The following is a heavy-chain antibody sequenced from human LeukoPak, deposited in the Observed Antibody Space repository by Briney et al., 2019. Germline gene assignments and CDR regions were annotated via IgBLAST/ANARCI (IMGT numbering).Heavy chain of an antibody. CDR1: GFTFSSYS. CDR2: ISSSSSFI. J-gene: IGHJ3*02. D-gene: IGHD1-26*01. Sequence: AGGSLRLPCAASGFTFSSYSMNWVRQAPGKGLEWVSSISSSSSFIYYADSVKGRFTISRDNAQNSLYLQMNSLRVEDTAVYYCAREWELGRAFDIWGQGTMVTVSS. V-gene: IGHV3-21*01. CDR3: AREWELGRAFDI.